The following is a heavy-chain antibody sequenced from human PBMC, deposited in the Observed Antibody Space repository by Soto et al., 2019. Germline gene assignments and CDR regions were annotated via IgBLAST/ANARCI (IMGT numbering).Heavy chain of an antibody. V-gene: IGHV4-59*08. Sequence: PSETLSLTCTVSGGSISSYYWSWIRQPPGKGLEWIGYIYYSGSTNYNPSLKSRVTISVDTSKNQFSLKLSSVTAADTAVYYCARRYCSSTSCYNWFDPWGQVTLVTVS. J-gene: IGHJ5*02. D-gene: IGHD2-2*01. CDR2: IYYSGST. CDR3: ARRYCSSTSCYNWFDP. CDR1: GGSISSYY.